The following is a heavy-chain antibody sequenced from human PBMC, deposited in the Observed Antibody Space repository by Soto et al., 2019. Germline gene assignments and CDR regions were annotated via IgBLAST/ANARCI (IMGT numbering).Heavy chain of an antibody. CDR1: GYTFTSYG. J-gene: IGHJ6*02. CDR3: ARVTRYSSSWYTVGYYYGMDV. CDR2: ISAYNGNT. V-gene: IGHV1-18*01. D-gene: IGHD6-13*01. Sequence: ASVKVSCKASGYTFTSYGISWVRQAPGQGLEWMGWISAYNGNTNYAQKLQGRVTMTTDTSTSTAYMELRSLRSDDTAVYYCARVTRYSSSWYTVGYYYGMDVWGQGTTVTVSS.